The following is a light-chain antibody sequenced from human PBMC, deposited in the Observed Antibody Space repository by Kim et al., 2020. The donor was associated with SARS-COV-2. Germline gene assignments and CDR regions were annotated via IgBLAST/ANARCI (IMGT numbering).Light chain of an antibody. V-gene: IGKV1-9*01. CDR2: RAS. J-gene: IGKJ1*01. Sequence: DIQLTHSPPFLSASVGDRVTITCRASQGISTYLAWYQQIPGKAPKLLIYRASTLQSRVPSRFSGSGSGTEFTLTITNLQPEDFAIYYCQQLNSYPWTFGQGTKLEI. CDR1: QGISTY. CDR3: QQLNSYPWT.